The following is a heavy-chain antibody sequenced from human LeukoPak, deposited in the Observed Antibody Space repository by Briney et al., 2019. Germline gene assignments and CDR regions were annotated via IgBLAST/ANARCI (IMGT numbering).Heavy chain of an antibody. CDR1: GFTFSSYG. V-gene: IGHV3-30*02. CDR2: IRYDGSNK. D-gene: IGHD4-11*01. J-gene: IGHJ4*02. Sequence: QTGGSLRLPCAASGFTFSSYGMHWVRQAPGKGLEWVAFIRYDGSNKYYADSVKGRFTISRDNSKNTLYLQMNSLRAEDTAVYYCAFESMTTVTFDYWGQGTLVTVSS. CDR3: AFESMTTVTFDY.